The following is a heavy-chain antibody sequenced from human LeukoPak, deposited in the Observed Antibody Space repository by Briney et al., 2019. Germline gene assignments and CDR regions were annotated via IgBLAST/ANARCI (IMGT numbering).Heavy chain of an antibody. J-gene: IGHJ4*02. CDR2: IHSGGST. V-gene: IGHV3-53*01. CDR3: ARDLNYDSAY. Sequence: PGGSLRLSCAASGFTVSSNYMSWVRQAPGKGLEWVSVIHSGGSTYYADSVKGRFTISRDNSKNTVYLQMNSLRAEDTAVYYCARDLNYDSAYWGQGTLVTVSS. CDR1: GFTVSSNY. D-gene: IGHD3-22*01.